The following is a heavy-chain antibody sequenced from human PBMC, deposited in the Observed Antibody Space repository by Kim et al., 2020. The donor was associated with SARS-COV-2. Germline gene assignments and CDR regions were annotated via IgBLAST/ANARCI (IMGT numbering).Heavy chain of an antibody. D-gene: IGHD3-22*01. Sequence: GGSLRLSCTASGFTFGDYAMSWFRQAPGKGLEWVGFIRSKAYGGTTEYAASVKGRFSISRDDSKSIAYLQMNSLKSEDTAVYFCTRDDYDRSGFFDYWRQATLVTVSP. CDR2: IRSKAYGGTT. CDR3: TRDDYDRSGFFDY. CDR1: GFTFGDYA. V-gene: IGHV3-49*03. J-gene: IGHJ4*02.